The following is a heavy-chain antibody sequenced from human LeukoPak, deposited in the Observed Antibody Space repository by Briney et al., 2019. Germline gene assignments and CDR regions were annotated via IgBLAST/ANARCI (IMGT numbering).Heavy chain of an antibody. Sequence: SETLSLTCTVSGGSISSYYWGWIRQPPGKGLEWIGSIYYSGSTYYNPSLKSRVTISVDTSKNQFSLKLSSVTAADTAVYYCARQWYRMATTKSRSQYNWFDPWGQGTLVTVSS. D-gene: IGHD5-24*01. CDR2: IYYSGST. CDR3: ARQWYRMATTKSRSQYNWFDP. CDR1: GGSISSYY. J-gene: IGHJ5*02. V-gene: IGHV4-39*01.